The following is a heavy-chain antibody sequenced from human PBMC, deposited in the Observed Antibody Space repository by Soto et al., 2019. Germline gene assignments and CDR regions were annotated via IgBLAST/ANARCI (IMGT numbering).Heavy chain of an antibody. V-gene: IGHV4-31*03. J-gene: IGHJ4*02. Sequence: QVKLQESGPGLVKPSQTLSLTCTVSGGSISRVGYSSSWIRQHPGKGLEWIGYIYYRGRTYYNPYLTKRVTISLDKSKNQFSLKLSSVYDEHTAVYYCARDSRSALVFGYWGQGTLVTVS. CDR3: ARDSRSALVFGY. CDR2: IYYRGRT. D-gene: IGHD5-18*01. CDR1: GGSISRVGYS.